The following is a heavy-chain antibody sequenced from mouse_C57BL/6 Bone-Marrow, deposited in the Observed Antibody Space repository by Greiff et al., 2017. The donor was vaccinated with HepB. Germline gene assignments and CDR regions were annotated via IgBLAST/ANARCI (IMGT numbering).Heavy chain of an antibody. D-gene: IGHD1-1*01. Sequence: EVQLQESGPELVKPGASVKISCKASGYSFTDYNMNWVKQSNGKSLEWIGVINPNYGTTSYNQKFKGKATLTVDQSSSTAYMQLNSLTSEDSAVYYCARRYYGSSYFYAMDYWGQGTSVTVSS. CDR3: ARRYYGSSYFYAMDY. CDR1: GYSFTDYN. J-gene: IGHJ4*01. CDR2: INPNYGTT. V-gene: IGHV1-39*01.